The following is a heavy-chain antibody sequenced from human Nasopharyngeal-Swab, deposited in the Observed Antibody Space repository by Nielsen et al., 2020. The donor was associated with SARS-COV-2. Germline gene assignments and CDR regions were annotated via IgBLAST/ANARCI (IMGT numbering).Heavy chain of an antibody. J-gene: IGHJ3*02. V-gene: IGHV3-73*01. CDR1: GFTFSGSA. Sequence: ETLSLTCAASGFTFSGSAMHWVRQASGKGLEWVGRIRSKPNNYATAYAASVKGRFTISRDDSKNTAFLQMNSLKTEDTAMYYCASGGGSVYCSSTTCWDAFDIWGQGTMVTVSS. CDR3: ASGGGSVYCSSTTCWDAFDI. CDR2: IRSKPNNYAT. D-gene: IGHD2-2*01.